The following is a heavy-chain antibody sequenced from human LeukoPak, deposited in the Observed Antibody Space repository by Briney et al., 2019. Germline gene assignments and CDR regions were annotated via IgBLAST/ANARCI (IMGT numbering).Heavy chain of an antibody. D-gene: IGHD6-19*01. Sequence: GGSLRLSCAASGFTLSSYSMKWVRQAPGKGLEWVSFISSSSSYIYYADPVKGRFTISRDNAKNSLYLQMNSLRAEDTAVYYCARLRSQPVADTYYYYMDVWGKGTTVTVSS. CDR3: ARLRSQPVADTYYYYMDV. CDR1: GFTLSSYS. J-gene: IGHJ6*03. CDR2: ISSSSSYI. V-gene: IGHV3-21*01.